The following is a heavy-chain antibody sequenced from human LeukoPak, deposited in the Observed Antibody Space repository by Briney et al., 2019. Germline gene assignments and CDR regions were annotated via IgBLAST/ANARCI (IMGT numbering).Heavy chain of an antibody. CDR2: ISASGGST. CDR1: GFTFSSYA. Sequence: GGSLRLSCAASGFTFSSYAMSWVRQAPGKGLEWVSAISASGGSTYYADSVKGRFTISRDNSQNTLYLQVNSLRAEDTAVYYWPKGLVQAAIKVGNYWGKETLV. J-gene: IGHJ4*02. V-gene: IGHV3-23*01. CDR3: PKGLVQAAIKVGNY. D-gene: IGHD6-19*01.